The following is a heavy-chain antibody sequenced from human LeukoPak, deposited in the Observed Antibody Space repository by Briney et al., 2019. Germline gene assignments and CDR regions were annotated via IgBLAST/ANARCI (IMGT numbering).Heavy chain of an antibody. CDR1: GFTVSTNY. CDR2: VSSDGTCT. J-gene: IGHJ1*01. Sequence: PGGSLRLSCAASGFTVSTNYMNWVRQAPGKGLVWVSRVSSDGTCTEYADSVKGRFTISRDNAKDTLYLQVNSLRAEDTAVYYCAITVDCRATTDCYSYFHHWGQGTLVTVSS. V-gene: IGHV3-74*03. CDR3: AITVDCRATTDCYSYFHH. D-gene: IGHD2-21*02.